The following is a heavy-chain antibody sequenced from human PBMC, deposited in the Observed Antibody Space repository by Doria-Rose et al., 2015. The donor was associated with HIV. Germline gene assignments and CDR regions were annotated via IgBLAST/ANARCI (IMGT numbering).Heavy chain of an antibody. CDR3: ASGSTSWENWFHP. CDR1: GFTFSRYS. V-gene: IGHV3-48*01. CDR2: ISSGGKII. Sequence: GGLVQPGGSLRPSCAVSGFTFSRYSMNWVRQAPGKGLEWVAHISSGGKIIYYGDSVKGRFTISRDNAKNSLFLQMNSLRAEDTAVYYCASGSTSWENWFHPWGQGTLVTVSS. D-gene: IGHD1-26*01. J-gene: IGHJ5*02.